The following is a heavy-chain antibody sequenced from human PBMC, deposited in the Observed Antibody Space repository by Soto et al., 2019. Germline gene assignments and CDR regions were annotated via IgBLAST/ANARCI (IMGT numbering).Heavy chain of an antibody. CDR1: GYTFTNYW. CDR2: IYPGDSDT. Sequence: RGESLKISCKGSGYTFTNYWIAWVRQMPGKGLEWMGLIYPGDSDTKYSPSFQGHVTVSVDKSISTAYLHWNSLKASDTAMYYCARRGSATYRNGLVWGPANDFDIWGQGTMVTVS. D-gene: IGHD3-22*01. J-gene: IGHJ3*02. V-gene: IGHV5-51*01. CDR3: ARRGSATYRNGLVWGPANDFDI.